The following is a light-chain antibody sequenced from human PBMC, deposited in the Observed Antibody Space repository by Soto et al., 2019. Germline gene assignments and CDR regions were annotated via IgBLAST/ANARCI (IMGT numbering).Light chain of an antibody. V-gene: IGLV2-23*02. CDR2: EVT. CDR1: TSDVGGHDF. J-gene: IGLJ1*01. Sequence: QSVLTQPASVSGSPGQSITISCSGSTSDVGGHDFVSWYQHHPGKAPKLLIFEVTNRPSGVSHRFSGSKSGNTASLTISGLQAEDEADYYCCSYAGSSTYVFGTGTKVTVL. CDR3: CSYAGSSTYV.